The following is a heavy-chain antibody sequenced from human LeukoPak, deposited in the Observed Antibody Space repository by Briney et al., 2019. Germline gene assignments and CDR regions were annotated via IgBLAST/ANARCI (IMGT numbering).Heavy chain of an antibody. V-gene: IGHV1-2*02. CDR3: ARTALRGIAAARLDY. CDR1: GYTFTSYA. D-gene: IGHD6-13*01. Sequence: ASVKVSCKASGYTFTSYAMNWVRQAPGQGLEWMGWINPNSGGTNYAQKFQGRVTMTRDTSISTAYMELSRLRSDDTAVYYCARTALRGIAAARLDYWGQGTLVTVSS. J-gene: IGHJ4*02. CDR2: INPNSGGT.